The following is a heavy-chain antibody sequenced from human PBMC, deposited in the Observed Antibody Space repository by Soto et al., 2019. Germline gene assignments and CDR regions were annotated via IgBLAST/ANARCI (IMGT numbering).Heavy chain of an antibody. Sequence: QVQLVQSGAEVKKPGSSVKVSCKASGDTFSDYAISWVRQAPGQGLEWMGGIIPISGTPNYAQKFQDRVTITADKSTSIASMELSSLRSEDTAFYDCARAHYFWGKYHLDYWGQGTLVTVSS. V-gene: IGHV1-69*06. J-gene: IGHJ4*02. CDR1: GDTFSDYA. D-gene: IGHD3-16*01. CDR3: ARAHYFWGKYHLDY. CDR2: IIPISGTP.